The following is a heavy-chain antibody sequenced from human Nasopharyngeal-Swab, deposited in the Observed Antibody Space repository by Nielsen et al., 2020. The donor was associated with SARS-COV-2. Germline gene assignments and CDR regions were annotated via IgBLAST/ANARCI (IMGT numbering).Heavy chain of an antibody. V-gene: IGHV1-24*01. J-gene: IGHJ4*02. D-gene: IGHD2-15*01. CDR2: FDPEDGET. Sequence: ASVKVSCKVSGYTLTELSMHWVRQAPGKGLEWMGGFDPEDGETIYAQKFQGRVTMTEDTSTDTAYMEMSSLRSEDTAVYYCATNVRKVADVFDYWGQGTLVTVSS. CDR1: GYTLTELS. CDR3: ATNVRKVADVFDY.